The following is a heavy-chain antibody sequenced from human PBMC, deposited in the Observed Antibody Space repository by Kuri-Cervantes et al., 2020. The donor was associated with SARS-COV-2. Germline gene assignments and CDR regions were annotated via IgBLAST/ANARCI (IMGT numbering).Heavy chain of an antibody. Sequence: SLNISCAASGFTFDDYAMHWVRQAPRKGLEWVSGISWNSGSIGYADSVKGRFTISRDNAKNSLYLQMNSLRAEDTALYYCAKESWYEDSRLGYFDLWGRGTLVTVSS. CDR3: AKESWYEDSRLGYFDL. CDR2: ISWNSGSI. V-gene: IGHV3-9*01. D-gene: IGHD2-15*01. J-gene: IGHJ2*01. CDR1: GFTFDDYA.